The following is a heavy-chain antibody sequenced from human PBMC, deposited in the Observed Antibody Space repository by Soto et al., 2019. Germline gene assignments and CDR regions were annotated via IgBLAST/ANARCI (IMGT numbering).Heavy chain of an antibody. CDR1: GGSFSGYY. Sequence: SLTCAVYGGSFSGYYWSWIRQPPGKGLEWIGEINHSGSTNYNPSLKSRVTISVDTSKNQFSLKLSSVTAADTAVYYCARGDIVVVPAANYMDVWGKGTTVTVSS. J-gene: IGHJ6*03. D-gene: IGHD2-2*01. CDR2: INHSGST. V-gene: IGHV4-34*01. CDR3: ARGDIVVVPAANYMDV.